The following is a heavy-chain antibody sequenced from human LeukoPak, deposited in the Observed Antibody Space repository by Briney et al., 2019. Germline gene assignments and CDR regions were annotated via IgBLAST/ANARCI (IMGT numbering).Heavy chain of an antibody. V-gene: IGHV3-7*01. CDR1: AFTFSNYW. CDR3: ARDPYSGSYSDYYYYYMDV. Sequence: PGGSLRLSCVGSAFTFSNYWMSWVRQAPGKGLEWVANIKQDGSEKYYVDSVKGRFTISRDNAKNSLYLQMNSLRAEDTAVYYCARDPYSGSYSDYYYYYMDVWGKGTTVTVSS. J-gene: IGHJ6*03. D-gene: IGHD1-26*01. CDR2: IKQDGSEK.